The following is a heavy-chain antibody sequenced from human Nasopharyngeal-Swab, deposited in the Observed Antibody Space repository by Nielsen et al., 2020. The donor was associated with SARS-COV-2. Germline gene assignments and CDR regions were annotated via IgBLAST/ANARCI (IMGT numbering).Heavy chain of an antibody. CDR3: ASEGTYCSGGSCYVY. D-gene: IGHD2-15*01. CDR2: ISSSGSTI. Sequence: WIRQPPGKGLEWVSYISSSGSTIYYADSVKGRFTISRDNAKNSLYLQMNSLRAEDTAVYYCASEGTYCSGGSCYVYWGQGTLVTVSS. V-gene: IGHV3-11*04. J-gene: IGHJ4*02.